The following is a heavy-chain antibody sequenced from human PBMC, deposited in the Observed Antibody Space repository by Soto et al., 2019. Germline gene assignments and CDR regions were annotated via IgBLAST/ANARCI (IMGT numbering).Heavy chain of an antibody. CDR2: ISQDGNTK. D-gene: IGHD3-10*02. CDR1: GFTFSTYG. CDR3: VGQISSGY. Sequence: QVQLVESGGGVVQPGGSLRLSSEASGFTFSTYGMHWVRQAPGKGLEWVAVISQDGNTKLYADSVKGRFTISRDNSKNTLCLQMNSLRVEDTAVYYCVGQISSGYWGQGTLVTVSS. J-gene: IGHJ4*02. V-gene: IGHV3-30*03.